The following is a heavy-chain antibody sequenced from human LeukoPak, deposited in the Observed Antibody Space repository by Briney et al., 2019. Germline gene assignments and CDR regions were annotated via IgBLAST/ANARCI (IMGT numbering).Heavy chain of an antibody. D-gene: IGHD3-10*01. J-gene: IGHJ3*02. V-gene: IGHV3-7*01. CDR2: LKHDGIGK. CDR3: AREXMFRGXPDAFDM. CDR1: GFAFSSYW. Sequence: GGSLRLSCAASGFAFSSYWMDWVRQAPGKGPEWVANLKHDGIGKYLVDSVKGRFAISRDNAKNLLYLQMNNLRVEDTAVYYCAREXMFRGXPDAFDMWGXXTXVXVSS.